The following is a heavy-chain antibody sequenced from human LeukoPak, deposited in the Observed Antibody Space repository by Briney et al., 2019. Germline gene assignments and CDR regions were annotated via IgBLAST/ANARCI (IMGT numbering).Heavy chain of an antibody. CDR2: IYYSGST. D-gene: IGHD5/OR15-5a*01. CDR1: GGSISSYY. CDR3: ARESLRGMDV. J-gene: IGHJ6*02. Sequence: SETLSLTCTVSGGSISSYYWCWIRQPPGKGLEWIGYIYYSGSTNYNPSLKSRVTISVDTSKNQFSLKLSSVAAADTAVYYCARESLRGMDVWGQGTTVTVSS. V-gene: IGHV4-59*01.